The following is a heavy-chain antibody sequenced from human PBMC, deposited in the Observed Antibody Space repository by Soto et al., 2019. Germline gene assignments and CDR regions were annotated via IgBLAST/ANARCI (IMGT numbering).Heavy chain of an antibody. D-gene: IGHD3-10*01. V-gene: IGHV3-23*01. Sequence: GGSLRLSCAASGFTVSSKYMTWVRQAPGKGLEWVSAISGSGGSTYYADSVKGRFTISRDNSKNTLYLQMNSLRAEDTAVYYCAKELWFGELLYAAFDIWGQWTMVTVSS. CDR1: GFTVSSKY. CDR2: ISGSGGST. CDR3: AKELWFGELLYAAFDI. J-gene: IGHJ3*02.